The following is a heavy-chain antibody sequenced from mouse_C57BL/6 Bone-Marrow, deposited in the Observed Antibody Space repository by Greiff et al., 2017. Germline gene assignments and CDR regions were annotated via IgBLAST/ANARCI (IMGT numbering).Heavy chain of an antibody. CDR2: IHPSDSDT. V-gene: IGHV1-74*01. Sequence: QVQLQQPGAELVKPGASVKVSCKASGYTFTSYWMHWVKQRPGQGLEWIGRIHPSDSDTNYNQKFKGKATLPVDKSSSTAYMQLSSLTSEDSAVYYCATAQATAWFAYWGQGTLVTVSA. D-gene: IGHD3-2*02. CDR1: GYTFTSYW. CDR3: ATAQATAWFAY. J-gene: IGHJ3*01.